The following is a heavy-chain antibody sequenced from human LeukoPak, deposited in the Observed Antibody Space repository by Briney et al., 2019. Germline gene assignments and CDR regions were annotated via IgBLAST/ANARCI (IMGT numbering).Heavy chain of an antibody. Sequence: PSETLSLTCAVYGGSFSGYYWSWIRQLPGKGLEWIGEINHSGSTNYNPSLKSRVTISVDTSKNPFSLKLSSVTAADTTVYYCARAHLLAYCGGDCYWGGYYYYGMDVWGQGTTVTVSS. CDR1: GGSFSGYY. V-gene: IGHV4-34*01. CDR2: INHSGST. D-gene: IGHD2-21*02. CDR3: ARAHLLAYCGGDCYWGGYYYYGMDV. J-gene: IGHJ6*02.